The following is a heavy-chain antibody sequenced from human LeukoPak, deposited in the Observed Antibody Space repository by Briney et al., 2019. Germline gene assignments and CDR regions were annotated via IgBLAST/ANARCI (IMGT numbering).Heavy chain of an antibody. J-gene: IGHJ4*02. CDR1: GDSISSYY. CDR2: LSYSGST. Sequence: SETLSLTCTVSGDSISSYYWNWIRQPPGKGLEWIGYLSYSGSTNYNPSLRNRVTISVDTSKNQFSLKLSSVTAADTAVYYCARVPALRVVTTPTYFDVWGQGTLVTVSS. V-gene: IGHV4-59*01. CDR3: ARVPALRVVTTPTYFDV. D-gene: IGHD2-21*02.